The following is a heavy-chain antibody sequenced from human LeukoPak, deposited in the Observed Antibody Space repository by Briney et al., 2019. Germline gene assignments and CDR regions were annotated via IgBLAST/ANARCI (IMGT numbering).Heavy chain of an antibody. D-gene: IGHD4-17*01. Sequence: SETLSLTCTVSGGSISSSSYYWGWICQPPGKGLEWIGSVYYSGNTYYNSSLKSRVTISVDTSKNQFSLKLSSVTAADTAIYYCTREYGFMTTVFHAFDIWGQGTMVTVSS. CDR2: VYYSGNT. CDR3: TREYGFMTTVFHAFDI. CDR1: GGSISSSSYY. V-gene: IGHV4-39*07. J-gene: IGHJ3*02.